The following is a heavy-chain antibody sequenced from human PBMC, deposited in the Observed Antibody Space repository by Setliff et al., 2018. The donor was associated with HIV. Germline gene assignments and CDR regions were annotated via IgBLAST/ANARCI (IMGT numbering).Heavy chain of an antibody. J-gene: IGHJ6*03. CDR1: GGSISSGGYF. CDR3: ARGSSTVYNYYMDV. D-gene: IGHD1-26*01. V-gene: IGHV4-31*03. Sequence: SETLSLTCTVSGGSISSGGYFWSWIRQLPGKGLEWIGYIYYSGSTFYNPSLKSRITISVDSSKNQLSLKLSSVTAADTAVYYCARGSSTVYNYYMDVWGKGTTVTVSS. CDR2: IYYSGST.